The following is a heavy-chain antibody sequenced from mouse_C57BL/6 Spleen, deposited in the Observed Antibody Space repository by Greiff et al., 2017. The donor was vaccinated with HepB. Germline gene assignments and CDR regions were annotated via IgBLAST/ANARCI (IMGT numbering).Heavy chain of an antibody. D-gene: IGHD3-2*02. Sequence: QVQLQQSGPGLVQPSQSLSITCTVSGFSLTSYGVHWVRQSPGKGLEWLGVIWSGGSTDHNAAFISRLSISKDNSKSQVFFKMNSLQADDTAIYYCARKETAQALYAMDYWGQGTSVTVSS. J-gene: IGHJ4*01. V-gene: IGHV2-2*01. CDR3: ARKETAQALYAMDY. CDR2: IWSGGST. CDR1: GFSLTSYG.